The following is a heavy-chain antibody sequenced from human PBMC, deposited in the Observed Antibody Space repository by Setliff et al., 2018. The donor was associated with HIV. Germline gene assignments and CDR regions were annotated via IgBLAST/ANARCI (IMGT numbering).Heavy chain of an antibody. V-gene: IGHV1-46*02. CDR3: ARVGPRNGWYVGDYYDF. CDR2: INPSGGST. Sequence: ASVKVSCKASGYTFKWSYFRWVRQAPGQGLEWMGIINPSGGSTTYAQKFQDRVTITRDTSTRTVYMELSSLRSEDTAAYYCARVGPRNGWYVGDYYDFWGQGSLVTVSS. CDR1: GYTFKWSY. J-gene: IGHJ4*02. D-gene: IGHD6-19*01.